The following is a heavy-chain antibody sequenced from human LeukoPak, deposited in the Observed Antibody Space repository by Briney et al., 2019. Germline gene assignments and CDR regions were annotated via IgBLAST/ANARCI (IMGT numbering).Heavy chain of an antibody. CDR2: INHSGST. V-gene: IGHV4-34*01. CDR3: ARVVRLTYYYYYMDV. Sequence: SETLSLTCAVYGGSFSGYYWSWIRQPPGKGLEWLGEINHSGSTNYNPSLKSRVTISVDTSKNQFSLKLSSVTAADTAVYYCARVVRLTYYYYYMDVWGKGTTVTVSS. CDR1: GGSFSGYY. J-gene: IGHJ6*03.